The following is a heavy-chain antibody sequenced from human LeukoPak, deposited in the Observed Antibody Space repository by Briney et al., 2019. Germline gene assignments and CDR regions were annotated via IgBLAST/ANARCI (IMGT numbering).Heavy chain of an antibody. J-gene: IGHJ6*03. V-gene: IGHV4-59*08. CDR3: ARLTTMAYYYYYMDV. CDR1: GGSSSSYY. D-gene: IGHD4/OR15-4a*01. CDR2: MSHSGST. Sequence: PSETLSLTCSVSGGSSSSYYWSWIRQPPGKGLEWIGYMSHSGSTDYNPSLKSRVTISADTSKNQFSLKLSSVTAADTAVYYCARLTTMAYYYYYMDVWGKGTTVTVSS.